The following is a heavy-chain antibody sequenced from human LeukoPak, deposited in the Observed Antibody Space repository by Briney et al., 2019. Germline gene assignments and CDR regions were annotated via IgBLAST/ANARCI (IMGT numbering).Heavy chain of an antibody. D-gene: IGHD5-24*01. V-gene: IGHV3-7*05. CDR3: ARASDPWLQLT. Sequence: PGGPLRLSCAASGFTFSNYWMMWVPQAPGKGLEWVGNIKQDGSEERYADSVRGRFSISRDNAQTSLYLQMNSLRAEDTAAYYCARASDPWLQLTWGQGTLVTVSS. CDR1: GFTFSNYW. CDR2: IKQDGSEE. J-gene: IGHJ5*02.